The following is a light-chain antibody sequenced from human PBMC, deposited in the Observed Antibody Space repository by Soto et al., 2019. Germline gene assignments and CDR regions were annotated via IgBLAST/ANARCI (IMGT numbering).Light chain of an antibody. CDR2: KAS. Sequence: DIQMTQSPSTLSASVGDRVTITCRASQSVGSWLAWHQQKPGRAPKVLVYKASSLQSGVPSRFSASGSGTEFTLTISSLPPDDAAIYFCQQYARYPWTFGQGTRVEIK. V-gene: IGKV1-5*03. CDR3: QQYARYPWT. J-gene: IGKJ1*01. CDR1: QSVGSW.